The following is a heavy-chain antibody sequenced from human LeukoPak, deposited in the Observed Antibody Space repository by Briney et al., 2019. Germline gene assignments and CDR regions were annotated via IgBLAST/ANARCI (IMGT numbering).Heavy chain of an antibody. CDR3: ARDCSGGSCYVNNWFDP. J-gene: IGHJ5*02. CDR1: GGTFSSYA. Sequence: GASVKVSCKASGGTFSSYAISWVRQAPGQGLEWMGGIIPIFGTANYAQKFQGRVTITTDESTSTAYMELSSLRSEDAAVYYCARDCSGGSCYVNNWFDPWGQGTLVTVSS. V-gene: IGHV1-69*05. D-gene: IGHD2-15*01. CDR2: IIPIFGTA.